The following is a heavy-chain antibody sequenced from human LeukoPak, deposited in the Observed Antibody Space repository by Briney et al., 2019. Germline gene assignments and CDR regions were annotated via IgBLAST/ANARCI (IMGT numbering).Heavy chain of an antibody. J-gene: IGHJ3*02. Sequence: PGGSLRLSCAASGFTFSSYSMNWVRQAPGKGLEWVSSISSSSSYIYYADSVKGQFTISRDNAKNSLYLQMNSLRAEDTAVYYCASPMIVVAPGAFDIWGQGTMVTVSP. V-gene: IGHV3-21*03. CDR2: ISSSSSYI. CDR3: ASPMIVVAPGAFDI. D-gene: IGHD3-22*01. CDR1: GFTFSSYS.